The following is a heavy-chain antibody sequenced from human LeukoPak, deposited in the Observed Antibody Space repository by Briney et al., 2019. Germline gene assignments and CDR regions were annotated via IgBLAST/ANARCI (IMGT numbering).Heavy chain of an antibody. CDR2: ISGSGGST. V-gene: IGHV3-23*01. CDR1: GFTFSSYA. J-gene: IGHJ4*02. CDR3: AKDSYDYSNYGTFDY. D-gene: IGHD4-11*01. Sequence: GGSLRLSCAASGFTFSSYAMSWVRQAPGKGLEWVSAISGSGGSTYYADSVKGRFTISRDNSKNTLYLQMNSLRAGDTAVYYCAKDSYDYSNYGTFDYWGQGTLVTVSS.